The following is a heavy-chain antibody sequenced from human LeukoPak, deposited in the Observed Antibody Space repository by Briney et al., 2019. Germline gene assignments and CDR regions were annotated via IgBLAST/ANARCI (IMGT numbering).Heavy chain of an antibody. Sequence: GGSLRLSCAVSGFSFYDYGVSCVAQAPGKGLEWVSGINWNGDSTDYADSVKGRFTISRDNAKHSLYLHMNSLRAEDTALYERSEDLRVVISGSFDPWGQGTLVTVSS. D-gene: IGHD3-3*01. J-gene: IGHJ5*02. CDR3: SEDLRVVISGSFDP. CDR2: INWNGDST. CDR1: GFSFYDYG. V-gene: IGHV3-20*01.